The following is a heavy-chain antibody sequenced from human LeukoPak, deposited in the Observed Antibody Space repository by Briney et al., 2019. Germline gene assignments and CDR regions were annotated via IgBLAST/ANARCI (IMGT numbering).Heavy chain of an antibody. Sequence: GESLKISCKGVGYSFTNYWIGWVRQMPGKDMEGMGVIYPGDSRVRYNPSFQGQVTISVDKSVSTAYLQWISLKASDTAMYYCACRDLSSTWSYPWGQGTLVTVSS. CDR1: GYSFTNYW. CDR3: ACRDLSSTWSYP. D-gene: IGHD6-13*01. CDR2: IYPGDSRV. J-gene: IGHJ5*02. V-gene: IGHV5-51*01.